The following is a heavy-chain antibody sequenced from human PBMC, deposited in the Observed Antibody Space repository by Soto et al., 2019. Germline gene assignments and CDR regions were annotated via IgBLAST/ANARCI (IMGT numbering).Heavy chain of an antibody. V-gene: IGHV4-59*01. CDR3: ARGQQWLFYYYYGMDV. CDR2: IYYSGST. CDR1: GGSISSYY. J-gene: IGHJ6*02. D-gene: IGHD6-19*01. Sequence: SETLSLTCTVSGGSISSYYWSWIRQPPGKGLERIGYIYYSGSTNYNPSLKSRVTISVDTSKNQFSLKLSSVTAADTAVYYCARGQQWLFYYYYGMDVWGQGTTVTVSS.